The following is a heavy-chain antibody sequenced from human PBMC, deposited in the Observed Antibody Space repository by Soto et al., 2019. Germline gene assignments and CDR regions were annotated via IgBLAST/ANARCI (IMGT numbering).Heavy chain of an antibody. CDR1: GDSISSYY. D-gene: IGHD7-27*01. J-gene: IGHJ6*02. CDR3: ARERWGSNYYSGMDV. Sequence: QVQLQESGPGLVKPSETLSLTCTVSGDSISSYYWSWIRQPPGKGLEWIGNIYYSGSTNYNPSLKSRVTIXVDXSXIQVSLKLSSVTAADTAVYYCARERWGSNYYSGMDVWGQGTTFTVSS. CDR2: IYYSGST. V-gene: IGHV4-59*01.